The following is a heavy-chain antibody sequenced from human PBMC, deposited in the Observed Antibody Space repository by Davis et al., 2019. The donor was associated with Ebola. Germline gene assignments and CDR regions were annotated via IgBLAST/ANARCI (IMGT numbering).Heavy chain of an antibody. CDR3: ARGRLHYYGSGSYYNVWFDP. CDR1: GGSFSGYY. CDR2: INHSGST. Sequence: PSETLSLTCAVYGGSFSGYYWSWIRQPPGKGLEWIGEINHSGSTNYNPSLKSRVTISVDTSKNQFSLKLSSVTAADTAVYYCARGRLHYYGSGSYYNVWFDPWGQGTLVTVSS. J-gene: IGHJ5*02. D-gene: IGHD3-10*01. V-gene: IGHV4-34*01.